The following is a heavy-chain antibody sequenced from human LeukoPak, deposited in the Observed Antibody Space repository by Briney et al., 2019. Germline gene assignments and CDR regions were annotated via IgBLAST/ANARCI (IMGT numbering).Heavy chain of an antibody. CDR2: ISSSSSYT. CDR1: GFTFSDYY. Sequence: GGSLRLSCAASGFTFSDYYMSWIRQAPGQGLEWVSYISSSSSYTNYADSVKGRFTISRDNAKNSLYLQMNSLRAEDTAVYYCATAPVIAATFFPDYWGKGTLVTVSS. V-gene: IGHV3-11*06. J-gene: IGHJ4*02. D-gene: IGHD6-13*01. CDR3: ATAPVIAATFFPDY.